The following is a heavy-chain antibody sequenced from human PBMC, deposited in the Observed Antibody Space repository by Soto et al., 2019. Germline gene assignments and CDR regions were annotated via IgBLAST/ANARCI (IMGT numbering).Heavy chain of an antibody. D-gene: IGHD3-9*01. CDR1: GGSISSSDYY. CDR2: INYSGST. V-gene: IGHV4-39*01. Sequence: SETLSLTCAVSGGSISSSDYYWGWIRQPPGKGLEWMGSINYSGSTYYNPSLKSRVIMSVDTSKNQFSLKLRSVTDTDRAVYCCARLNYGIMDYRGHGPLVTVSS. J-gene: IGHJ4*01. CDR3: ARLNYGIMDY.